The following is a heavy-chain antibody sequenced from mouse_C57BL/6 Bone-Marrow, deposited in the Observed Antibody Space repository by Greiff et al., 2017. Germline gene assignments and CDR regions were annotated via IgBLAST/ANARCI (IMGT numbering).Heavy chain of an antibody. J-gene: IGHJ4*01. Sequence: QVQLQQSGPELVKPGASVKISCKASGYAFSSSWMNWVKQRPGKGLEWIGRIYPGDGDTNYNGKFKGKATLTADKSSSTAYMQLSSLTSEDSAVXFCANPFITTVVAGGGYAMDYWGQGTSVTVSS. CDR1: GYAFSSSW. CDR2: IYPGDGDT. D-gene: IGHD1-1*01. V-gene: IGHV1-82*01. CDR3: ANPFITTVVAGGGYAMDY.